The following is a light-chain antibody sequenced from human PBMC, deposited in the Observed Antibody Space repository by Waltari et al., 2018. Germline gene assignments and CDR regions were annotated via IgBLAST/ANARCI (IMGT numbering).Light chain of an antibody. Sequence: QSALTQPASVSGSPEQSITISCTGTSSDVGNYKRVSWYQQPPGKAPKLMIYAVSKRPSGVSDRFSGSKSGDMASLTISGLQPEDEAEYFCSSYAGSSKGVFGGGTKVTVL. CDR1: SSDVGNYKR. V-gene: IGLV2-23*02. CDR3: SSYAGSSKGV. CDR2: AVS. J-gene: IGLJ2*01.